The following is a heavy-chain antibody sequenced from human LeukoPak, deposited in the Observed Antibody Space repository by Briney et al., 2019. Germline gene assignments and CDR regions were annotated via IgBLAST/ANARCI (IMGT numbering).Heavy chain of an antibody. Sequence: GGSLRLSCAASGFTFSSYEMNWVRQAPGKGLEWVSYISSSVSTIYYADSVKGRFTISRDNAKDSLYLQMNSLRAEDTAVYYCARAARIFPLDYWGQGTLVTVSS. CDR2: ISSSVSTI. V-gene: IGHV3-48*03. CDR3: ARAARIFPLDY. D-gene: IGHD2-21*01. J-gene: IGHJ4*02. CDR1: GFTFSSYE.